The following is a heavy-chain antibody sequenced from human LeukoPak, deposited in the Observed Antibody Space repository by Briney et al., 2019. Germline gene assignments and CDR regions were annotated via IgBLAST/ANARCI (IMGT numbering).Heavy chain of an antibody. CDR3: ARTGYSSGWPFYYFDY. CDR2: IYYSGST. J-gene: IGHJ4*02. D-gene: IGHD6-19*01. Sequence: SETLSLTCTVSGGSINNHYWTWIRQPPGKGLEWIGYIYYSGSTNYNPSLKSRVTISVDTSKNQFSLKLSSVTAADTAVYYCARTGYSSGWPFYYFDYWGQGTLVTVSS. CDR1: GGSINNHY. V-gene: IGHV4-59*08.